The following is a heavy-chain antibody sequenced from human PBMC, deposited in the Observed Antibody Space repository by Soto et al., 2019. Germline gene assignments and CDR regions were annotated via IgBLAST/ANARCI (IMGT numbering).Heavy chain of an antibody. V-gene: IGHV3-15*01. CDR1: GFTFSNAW. CDR3: TTGKWLRLDFDY. J-gene: IGHJ4*02. D-gene: IGHD5-12*01. Sequence: GGSLRLSCAASGFTFSNAWMSWVRQAPGKGLEWVGRIKSKTDGGTTDYAAPVKGRFTISRDDSKNTLYLQMNSLKTEDTAVYYCTTGKWLRLDFDYWGQGTLVTVSS. CDR2: IKSKTDGGTT.